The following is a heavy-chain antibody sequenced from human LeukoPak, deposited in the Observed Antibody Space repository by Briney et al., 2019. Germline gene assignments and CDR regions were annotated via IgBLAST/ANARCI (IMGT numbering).Heavy chain of an antibody. CDR3: ARSRGYSYAYYFDY. J-gene: IGHJ4*02. Sequence: GGSLRLSCAASGFTLSDYYLSWIRQAPGKGLEWVSYISSSGSTIYYADSVKGRFTISRDNAKNSLYLQMNSLRAEDTAVYYCARSRGYSYAYYFDYWGQGTLVTVSS. D-gene: IGHD5-18*01. CDR1: GFTLSDYY. V-gene: IGHV3-11*01. CDR2: ISSSGSTI.